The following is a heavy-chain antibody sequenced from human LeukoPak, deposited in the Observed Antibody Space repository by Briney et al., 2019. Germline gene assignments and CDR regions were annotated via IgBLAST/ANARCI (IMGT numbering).Heavy chain of an antibody. Sequence: PGGSLRLSCAASGFTFSSYAMSWVRQAPGKGLEWVSHISGSAGRTDYADSVKGRFTISRDNSQNTLYLQMNSLRVEDTAVYYCAKETLDDYVRHFDSWGQGMLVTVSS. J-gene: IGHJ4*02. D-gene: IGHD4-17*01. CDR3: AKETLDDYVRHFDS. CDR1: GFTFSSYA. V-gene: IGHV3-23*01. CDR2: ISGSAGRT.